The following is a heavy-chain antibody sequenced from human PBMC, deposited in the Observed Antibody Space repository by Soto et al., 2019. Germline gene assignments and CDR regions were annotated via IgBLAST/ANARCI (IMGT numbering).Heavy chain of an antibody. CDR3: ARHFTVTDAFDI. CDR1: GYSFTSYW. J-gene: IGHJ3*02. Sequence: GESLKISCKGSGYSFTSYWISWVRQMPGKGLEWMGRIDPSDSYTNYSPSFQGHVAISADKSISTAYLQWSSLKASDTAMYYCARHFTVTDAFDIWGQGTMVTVSS. V-gene: IGHV5-10-1*01. D-gene: IGHD4-17*01. CDR2: IDPSDSYT.